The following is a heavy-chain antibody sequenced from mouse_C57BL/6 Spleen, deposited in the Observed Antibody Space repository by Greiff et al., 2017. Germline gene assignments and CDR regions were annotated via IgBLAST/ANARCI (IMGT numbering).Heavy chain of an antibody. CDR3: ARGGNNYFDY. J-gene: IGHJ2*01. CDR1: GYSFTGYY. Sequence: EVKLMESGPELVKPGASVKISCKASGYSFTGYYMNWVKQSPEKSLEWIGEINPSTGGTTYNQKFKAKATLTVDKSASTAYMQLKSLTSEDSAVYYCARGGNNYFDYWGQGTTLTVSS. CDR2: INPSTGGT. D-gene: IGHD2-1*01. V-gene: IGHV1-42*01.